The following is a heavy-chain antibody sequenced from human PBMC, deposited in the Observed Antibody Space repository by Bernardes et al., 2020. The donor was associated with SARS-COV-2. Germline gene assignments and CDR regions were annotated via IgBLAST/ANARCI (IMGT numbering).Heavy chain of an antibody. J-gene: IGHJ5*02. Sequence: SETLSLTCTVSGGSMIPYYWSWIRQSPGRGLEWIGYIYHTGNTNYNPSLKSRVTITVDTSTNQFSLRIISVTAADTAVYYCARDQFCGGPWGQGTLVTVSS. D-gene: IGHD2-21*01. CDR2: IYHTGNT. CDR1: GGSMIPYY. V-gene: IGHV4-59*01. CDR3: ARDQFCGGP.